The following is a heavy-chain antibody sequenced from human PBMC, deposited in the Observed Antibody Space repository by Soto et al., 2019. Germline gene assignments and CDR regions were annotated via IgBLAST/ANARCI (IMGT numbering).Heavy chain of an antibody. D-gene: IGHD1-1*01. CDR2: INPDGSTT. Sequence: GWSLRLSCAASGFTFSGYWRHWVRQAPGKGLVWVSRINPDGSTTSYADSVKGRFTISRDNAKNTLYLQMNSLRAEDTAVYYCSRNWYDAFDIWGRGTMVTVSS. J-gene: IGHJ3*02. V-gene: IGHV3-74*01. CDR3: SRNWYDAFDI. CDR1: GFTFSGYW.